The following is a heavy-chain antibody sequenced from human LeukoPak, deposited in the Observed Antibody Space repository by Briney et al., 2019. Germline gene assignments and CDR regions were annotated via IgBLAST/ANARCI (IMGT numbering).Heavy chain of an antibody. CDR1: GYSFTSYW. Sequence: GESLKISCEGSGYSFTSYWIGWVRQMPGKGLEWMGIIYPGDSDTRYNPSFQGQVTISADKSISTAYLQWGSLKASDTAMYYCARVPPDYGDYVPHFDYWGQGTLVTVSS. J-gene: IGHJ4*02. CDR3: ARVPPDYGDYVPHFDY. CDR2: IYPGDSDT. D-gene: IGHD4-17*01. V-gene: IGHV5-51*01.